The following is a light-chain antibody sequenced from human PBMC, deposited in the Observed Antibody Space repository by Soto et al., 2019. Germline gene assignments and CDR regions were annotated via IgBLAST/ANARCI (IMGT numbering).Light chain of an antibody. J-gene: IGKJ1*01. V-gene: IGKV1-27*01. CDR2: AAS. CDR3: QKYNSAPRT. Sequence: EIQMTQSPSSLSASLGDRVTITCRASQGIGNYLAWYQLQPGKVPKLLIYAASTLQSGVPSRFSGSGSGTDFTLTISSLQPEDVATYFCQKYNSAPRTFGQGTKVEI. CDR1: QGIGNY.